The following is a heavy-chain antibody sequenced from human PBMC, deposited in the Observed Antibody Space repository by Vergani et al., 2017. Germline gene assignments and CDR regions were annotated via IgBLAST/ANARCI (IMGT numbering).Heavy chain of an antibody. J-gene: IGHJ4*02. D-gene: IGHD6-13*01. CDR3: AKLTVVSRIISSSSPFDY. V-gene: IGHV3-30-3*02. CDR1: GFTFSSYA. Sequence: QVQLVESGGGVVQPGRSLRLSCAASGFTFSSYAMHWVRQAPGKGLEWVAVISYDGSNKYYADSVKGRFTISRDNSKNTLYLQMNSLRAEDTAVYYCAKLTVVSRIISSSSPFDYWGQGTLVTVSS. CDR2: ISYDGSNK.